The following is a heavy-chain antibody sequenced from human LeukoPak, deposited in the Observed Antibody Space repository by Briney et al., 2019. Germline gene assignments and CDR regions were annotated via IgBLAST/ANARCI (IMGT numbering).Heavy chain of an antibody. CDR3: ARHIGGGIEDMDV. Sequence: SETLSLTCTVSGGSIGTYYWSWVRQSPGTGLEWIGYIYVTGTRYNPYLQSRVTISVDRSRNQFFLKMTSVTAADTVVYHCARHIGGGIEDMDVWGRGTKVTVSS. V-gene: IGHV4-59*08. CDR1: GGSIGTYY. J-gene: IGHJ6*03. CDR2: IYVTGT. D-gene: IGHD3-16*02.